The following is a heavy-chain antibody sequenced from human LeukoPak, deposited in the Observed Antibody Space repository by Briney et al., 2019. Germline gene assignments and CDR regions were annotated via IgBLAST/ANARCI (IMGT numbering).Heavy chain of an antibody. V-gene: IGHV6-1*01. CDR3: ARTWIQLWRFDY. J-gene: IGHJ4*02. Sequence: SQTLSLTCAISGDSLSSDSAAWNWIRQSPSRGLEWLGRTYYRSKWYNDYALSVRSRITINPDTSKNQFSLHLNSVTPEDTAVYYCARTWIQLWRFDYWGQGTLVTVSS. D-gene: IGHD5-18*01. CDR2: TYYRSKWYN. CDR1: GDSLSSDSAA.